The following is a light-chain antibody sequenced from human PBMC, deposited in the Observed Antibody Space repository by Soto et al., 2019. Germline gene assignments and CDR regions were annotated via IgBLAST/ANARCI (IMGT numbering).Light chain of an antibody. CDR2: DAS. J-gene: IGKJ5*01. V-gene: IGKV1-5*01. CDR1: QSIIRW. Sequence: DIQMTQSPSTLAASVGDRVTITCRASQSIIRWLAWYQQKPGKAPKLLIYDASNLQTGVPSRFSGSAFGTEFTLTISSLQPEDFATYYCQHFAGFPITFGQGTRLEIK. CDR3: QHFAGFPIT.